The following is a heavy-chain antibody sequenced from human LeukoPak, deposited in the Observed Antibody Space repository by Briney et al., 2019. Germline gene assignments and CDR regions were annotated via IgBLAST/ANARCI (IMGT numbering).Heavy chain of an antibody. CDR3: ARSRDILTGYGMDV. V-gene: IGHV3-13*01. D-gene: IGHD3-9*01. CDR1: GFTFSSYD. Sequence: GGSLRLSCAASGFTFSSYDMHWVRHATGKGLEWVSAIGTAGDTYYPGSVKGRFTISRENAKNSLYLQMNSLRAGDTAVYYCARSRDILTGYGMDVWGQGTTVTVSS. J-gene: IGHJ6*02. CDR2: IGTAGDT.